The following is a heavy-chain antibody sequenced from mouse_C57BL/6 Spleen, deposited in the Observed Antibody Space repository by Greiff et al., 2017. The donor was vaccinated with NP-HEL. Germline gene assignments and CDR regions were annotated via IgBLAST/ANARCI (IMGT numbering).Heavy chain of an antibody. Sequence: VQLQQPGAELVRPGTSVKLSCKASGYTFTSYWMHWVKQRPGQGLEWIGVIDPSDSYTNYNQKFKGKATLTVDTSSSTAQLSSLTSEDSAVYYCARGNPAWFAYWGQGTLVTVSA. CDR3: ARGNPAWFAY. J-gene: IGHJ3*01. V-gene: IGHV1-59*01. CDR1: GYTFTSYW. CDR2: IDPSDSYT.